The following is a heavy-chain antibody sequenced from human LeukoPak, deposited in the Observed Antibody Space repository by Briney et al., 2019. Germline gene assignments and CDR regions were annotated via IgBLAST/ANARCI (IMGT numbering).Heavy chain of an antibody. CDR3: VSTATFDC. D-gene: IGHD5/OR15-5a*01. J-gene: IGHJ4*02. CDR1: GFTFSIYC. CDR2: IKQDGSEK. V-gene: IGHV3-7*05. Sequence: GGSLRLSCAASGFTFSIYCMSWVRQAPGKGLEWVANIKQDGSEKYYVDSVKGRFTISRDNAKNSLYLQMNSLRAEDTAVYYCVSTATFDCWGQGTLVTVSS.